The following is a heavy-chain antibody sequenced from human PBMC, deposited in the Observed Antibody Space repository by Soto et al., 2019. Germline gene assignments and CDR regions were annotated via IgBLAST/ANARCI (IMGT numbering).Heavy chain of an antibody. V-gene: IGHV3-30*18. CDR1: GFTFSSYG. J-gene: IGHJ4*02. CDR3: AKDLWSAPGSLGY. CDR2: ISYDGSTK. Sequence: GGSLRLSCAGSGFTFSSYGMHWVRQAPGKGLEWVAVISYDGSTKYYADSVKGRFTISRDNSRNTLYLQGNSLRDEDTAVYYCAKDLWSAPGSLGYWGQGTLVTVSS. D-gene: IGHD6-13*01.